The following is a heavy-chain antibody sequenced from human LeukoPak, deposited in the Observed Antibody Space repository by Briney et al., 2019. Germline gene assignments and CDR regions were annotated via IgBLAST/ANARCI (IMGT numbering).Heavy chain of an antibody. V-gene: IGHV1-2*06. CDR3: TVATTRNLLDY. CDR1: GYTFTCYY. Sequence: ASVKVSCKASGYTFTCYYMHWVRQAPGQGLEWMGRINPNSGGTNYAQKFQGRVTMTRDTSISTAYMELSRLRSDDTAVYYCTVATTRNLLDYWGQGTLVTVSS. J-gene: IGHJ4*02. CDR2: INPNSGGT. D-gene: IGHD5-12*01.